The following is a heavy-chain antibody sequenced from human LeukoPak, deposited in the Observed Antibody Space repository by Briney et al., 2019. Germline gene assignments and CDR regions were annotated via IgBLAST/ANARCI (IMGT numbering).Heavy chain of an antibody. J-gene: IGHJ4*02. CDR1: GFTFSSYS. Sequence: GGSLRLSCAASGFTFSSYSMNWVRQAPGKGLEWVSYISSSSYTIYYADSLKGRFTISRDNAKNSLSLQMNSLRAEDTAVYFCARVLSSGYSPFDYWGQGILVTVSS. CDR3: ARVLSSGYSPFDY. V-gene: IGHV3-48*01. CDR2: ISSSSYTI. D-gene: IGHD3-22*01.